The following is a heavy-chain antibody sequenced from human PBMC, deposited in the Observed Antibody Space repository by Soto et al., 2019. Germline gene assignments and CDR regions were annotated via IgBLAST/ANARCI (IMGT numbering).Heavy chain of an antibody. CDR1: GGYINSYY. CDR2: IYYSGST. J-gene: IGHJ6*01. V-gene: IGHV4-59*01. Sequence: SETLSLTCTVSGGYINSYYWNWIRQPPGKGLEWIGYIYYSGSTNYNPSLKSRVVISVDTSKNQFSLKLRSVTAADTAMYYCAKNDDHGSSYHGMDVWGQGTTVTVSS. CDR3: AKNDDHGSSYHGMDV. D-gene: IGHD4-17*01.